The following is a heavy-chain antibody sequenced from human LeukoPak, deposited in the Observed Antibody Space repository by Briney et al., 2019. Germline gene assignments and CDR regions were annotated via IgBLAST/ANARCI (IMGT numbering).Heavy chain of an antibody. Sequence: SETLSLTCTVSGGSITTYYWSWIRQPPGKGLEWIAYMYYSGSPNYNPSLKSRVTMSVDTSKNQFSLKLSSVTAADTAVYYCARVDGGYCSGGSCYSNWFDPWGPGTLVTVSS. CDR3: ARVDGGYCSGGSCYSNWFDP. J-gene: IGHJ5*02. CDR2: MYYSGSP. V-gene: IGHV4-59*01. D-gene: IGHD2-15*01. CDR1: GGSITTYY.